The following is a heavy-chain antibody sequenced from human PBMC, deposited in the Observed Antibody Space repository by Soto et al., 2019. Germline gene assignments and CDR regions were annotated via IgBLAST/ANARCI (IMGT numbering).Heavy chain of an antibody. Sequence: SETLSLTCAVSGYSISSGYYWGWIRQPPGKGLEWIGSIYHSGSTYHNPSLKSRVTISVDTSKNQFSLKLSSVTAADTAVYYCASMHRKDYYGMDVWGQGTTVTVSS. CDR2: IYHSGST. CDR1: GYSISSGYY. D-gene: IGHD2-2*01. CDR3: ASMHRKDYYGMDV. V-gene: IGHV4-38-2*01. J-gene: IGHJ6*02.